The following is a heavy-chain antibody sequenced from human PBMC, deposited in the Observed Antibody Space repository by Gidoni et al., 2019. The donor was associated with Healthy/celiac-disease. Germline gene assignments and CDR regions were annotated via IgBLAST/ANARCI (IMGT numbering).Heavy chain of an antibody. Sequence: EVQLVQSGAEVKKPGESLRISCKGSGYSFTSYWISWVRQIPGKGLEGLGRIDPSDSYTNYSPSFQGHVTISADKSISTAYLQWSSLKASDTAMYYCWGTGYYDSSGRQTDYWGQGTLVTVSS. CDR2: IDPSDSYT. D-gene: IGHD3-22*01. V-gene: IGHV5-10-1*03. J-gene: IGHJ4*02. CDR1: GYSFTSYW. CDR3: WGTGYYDSSGRQTDY.